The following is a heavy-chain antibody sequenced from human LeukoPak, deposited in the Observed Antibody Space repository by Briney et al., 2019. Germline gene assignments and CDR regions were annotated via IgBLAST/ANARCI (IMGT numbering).Heavy chain of an antibody. D-gene: IGHD3-22*01. CDR2: ISNSGST. J-gene: IGHJ5*02. CDR1: GGSISSGNYY. CDR3: AREPQYYYDNSPSRAA. V-gene: IGHV4-61*02. Sequence: SHTLSLTCTVSGGSISSGNYYWSWLRQPAGKGLEWFGRISNSGSTNYNPPLNSRVTITVDPSKNQFSLKLSSVTAADTAGYYCAREPQYYYDNSPSRAAWGQGTPVTASS.